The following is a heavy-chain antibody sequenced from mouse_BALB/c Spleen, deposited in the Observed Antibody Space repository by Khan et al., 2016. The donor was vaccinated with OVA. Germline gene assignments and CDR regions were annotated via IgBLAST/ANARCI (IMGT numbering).Heavy chain of an antibody. V-gene: IGHV2-4-1*01. CDR3: AIYSYTYNATY. J-gene: IGHJ3*01. CDR2: IGRRGNT. Sequence: QVQLQESGPGLVQPSQSLSITCTVSGFSLTTNGVHWVRQSPGKGLEWLGLIGRRGNTDYNAAFISSMSIRKDNSKSHDFFKMNCLQAADTAISSSAIYSYTYNATYWGQGTLGTVSA. CDR1: GFSLTTNG. D-gene: IGHD2-14*01.